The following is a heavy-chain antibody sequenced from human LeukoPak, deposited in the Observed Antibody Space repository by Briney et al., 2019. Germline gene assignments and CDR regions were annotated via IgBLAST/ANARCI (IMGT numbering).Heavy chain of an antibody. J-gene: IGHJ3*02. Sequence: KPSETLSLTCTVSGGSISSSSYYWGWIRQPPGKGLEWIGSIYYSGSTYYNPSVKSRVTISVDTSKNQFSLKLSSVTAADTAVYYCARRFHTVVDAFDIWGQGTMVTVSS. CDR2: IYYSGST. D-gene: IGHD4-17*01. CDR1: GGSISSSSYY. CDR3: ARRFHTVVDAFDI. V-gene: IGHV4-39*01.